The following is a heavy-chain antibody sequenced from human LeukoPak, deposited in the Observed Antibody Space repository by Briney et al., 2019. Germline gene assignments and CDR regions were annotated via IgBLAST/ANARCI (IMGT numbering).Heavy chain of an antibody. J-gene: IGHJ5*02. CDR2: IYHSGST. CDR1: GYSISSCYS. D-gene: IGHD6-19*01. V-gene: IGHV4-38-2*01. CDR3: ARFIGSGWYGNWFDP. Sequence: SETLSLTCAVSGYSISSCYSWGWIRQPPGKGLEWIGYIYHSGSTYYNPSLKSRVTISVDTSKNQFSLKLSSVTAADTAVYYCARFIGSGWYGNWFDPWGQGTLVTVSS.